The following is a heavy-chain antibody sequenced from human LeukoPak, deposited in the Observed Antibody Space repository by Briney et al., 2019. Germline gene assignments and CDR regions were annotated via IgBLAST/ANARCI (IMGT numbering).Heavy chain of an antibody. V-gene: IGHV5-51*01. Sequence: GESLKISCKGSGYSFTSYWIGWVRQMPGKGLEWMGIICPGDSDTRYSPSFQGQVTISADKSISTAYLQWSSLKASDTAMYYCARNYYDSSGYYYASDYWGQGTLVTVSS. CDR3: ARNYYDSSGYYYASDY. CDR1: GYSFTSYW. J-gene: IGHJ4*02. D-gene: IGHD3-22*01. CDR2: ICPGDSDT.